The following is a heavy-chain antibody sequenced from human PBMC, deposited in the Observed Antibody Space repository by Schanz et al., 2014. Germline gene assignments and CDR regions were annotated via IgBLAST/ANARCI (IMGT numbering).Heavy chain of an antibody. CDR3: ARIGGSVFDY. CDR2: MGNGGVTI. V-gene: IGHV3-11*01. J-gene: IGHJ4*02. CDR1: GFPFSDYF. Sequence: QVQLVDSGGGLVKPGGSLRLSCTASGFPFSDYFMAWIRQPPGRGLEWVSYMGNGGVTIYYADSVKGRFTSSRDNSKTALYQQRNSLRAEDAVVYCGARIGGSVFDYWAQGTLVTVSS. D-gene: IGHD3-10*01.